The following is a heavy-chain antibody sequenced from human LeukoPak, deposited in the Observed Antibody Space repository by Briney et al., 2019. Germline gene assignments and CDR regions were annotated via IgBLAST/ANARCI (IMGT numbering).Heavy chain of an antibody. V-gene: IGHV4-59*01. CDR1: GGSISDYH. CDR3: ARGAGGYRFDP. Sequence: SETPSLTRTVSGGSISDYHWTWIRQPPGKALEYIGYIYNRGTTYYNPSLKSRVTISADTSKKQFSLKLTSLTAADTAVYYCARGAGGYRFDPWGQGTLVTVSS. D-gene: IGHD1-1*01. J-gene: IGHJ5*02. CDR2: IYNRGTT.